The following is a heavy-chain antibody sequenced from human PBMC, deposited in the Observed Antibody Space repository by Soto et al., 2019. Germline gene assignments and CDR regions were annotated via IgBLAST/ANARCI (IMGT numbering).Heavy chain of an antibody. Sequence: SVKVSCKASGGTFSSYAISWVRQAPGQGLEWMGGIIPIFGTANYAQKFQGRVTITADESTSTAYMELSSLRSEDTAVYYCASLTMVRGRRNNYYYYGMDVWGQGTTVTVSS. J-gene: IGHJ6*02. D-gene: IGHD3-10*01. V-gene: IGHV1-69*13. CDR1: GGTFSSYA. CDR3: ASLTMVRGRRNNYYYYGMDV. CDR2: IIPIFGTA.